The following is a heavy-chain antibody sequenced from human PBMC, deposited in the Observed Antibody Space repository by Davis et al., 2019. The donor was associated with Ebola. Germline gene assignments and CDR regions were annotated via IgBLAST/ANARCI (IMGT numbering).Heavy chain of an antibody. Sequence: ASVKVSCKASGYTFTGYYMHCVRQAPGQGLEWMGWINPNSGGTNYAQKFQGRVTMTRDTSISTAYMELSRLRSDDTAVYYCARCRYSSGWYDYWGQGTLVTVSS. D-gene: IGHD6-19*01. J-gene: IGHJ4*02. CDR2: INPNSGGT. V-gene: IGHV1-2*02. CDR1: GYTFTGYY. CDR3: ARCRYSSGWYDY.